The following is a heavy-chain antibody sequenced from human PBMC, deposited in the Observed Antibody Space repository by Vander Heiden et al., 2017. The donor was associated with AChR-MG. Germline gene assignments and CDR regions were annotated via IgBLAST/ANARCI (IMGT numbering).Heavy chain of an antibody. CDR1: GFPFSDYY. Sequence: QVQLVESGGGLVKPGGSLRLSCAASGFPFSDYYMSWIRQAPGKGLEWVSYISSSGSTIYYADAVKGRFTISRDNAKNSLYLQMNRMRAEDTAVYYSARAPGHPAPPVDYWGQGTLVTVSS. CDR3: ARAPGHPAPPVDY. CDR2: ISSSGSTI. D-gene: IGHD2-2*01. V-gene: IGHV3-11*01. J-gene: IGHJ4*02.